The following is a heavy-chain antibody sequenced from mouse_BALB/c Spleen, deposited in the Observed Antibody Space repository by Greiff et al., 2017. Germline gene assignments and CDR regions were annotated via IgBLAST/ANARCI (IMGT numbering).Heavy chain of an antibody. V-gene: IGHV1-63*02. D-gene: IGHD2-2*01. CDR3: ARRRDGYDVAWFAY. CDR2: IYPGGGYT. Sequence: QVQLQQPGAELVKPGASVKLSCKASGYTFTNYWLGWVKQRPGHGLEWIGDIYPGGGYTNYNEKFKGKATLTADTSSSTAYMQLSSLTSEDSAVYFCARRRDGYDVAWFAYWGQGTLVTVSA. J-gene: IGHJ3*01. CDR1: GYTFTNYW.